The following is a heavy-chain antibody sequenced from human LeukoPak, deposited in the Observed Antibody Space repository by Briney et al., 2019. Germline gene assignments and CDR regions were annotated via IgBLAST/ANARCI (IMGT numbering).Heavy chain of an antibody. Sequence: SETLSLTCTVSGGSISSYYWSWIRQPPGKGLEWIWYIYYSGSTNYNPSLKSRVTISVDTSKNQFSLKLSSVTAADTAVYYCARAGEDYGDYVRYFDYWGQGTLVTVSS. J-gene: IGHJ4*02. CDR2: IYYSGST. D-gene: IGHD4-17*01. V-gene: IGHV4-59*01. CDR3: ARAGEDYGDYVRYFDY. CDR1: GGSISSYY.